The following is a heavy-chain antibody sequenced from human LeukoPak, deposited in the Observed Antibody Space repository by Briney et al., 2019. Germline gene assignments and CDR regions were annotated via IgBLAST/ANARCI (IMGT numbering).Heavy chain of an antibody. Sequence: PSETLSLTCTVSGGSITRGSYYWSWIRQPPGKGLEWIGYIYYSGSTNYNPSLKSRVTISVDTSKNQFSLKLSSVTAADTAVCYCARDLDPIDYWGQGTLVTVSS. D-gene: IGHD3-3*01. CDR2: IYYSGST. J-gene: IGHJ4*02. CDR1: GGSITRGSYY. CDR3: ARDLDPIDY. V-gene: IGHV4-61*01.